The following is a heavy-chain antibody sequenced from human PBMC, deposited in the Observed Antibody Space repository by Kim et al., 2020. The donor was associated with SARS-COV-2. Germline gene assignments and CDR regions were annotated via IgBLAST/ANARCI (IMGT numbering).Heavy chain of an antibody. V-gene: IGHV1-18*01. D-gene: IGHD3-10*01. CDR3: ARSTAPMVRGVIITWYYYYYGMDV. J-gene: IGHJ6*02. CDR2: ISAYNGNT. Sequence: ASVKVSCKASGYTFTSYGISWVRQAPGQGLEWMGWISAYNGNTNYAQKLQGRVTMTTDTSTSTAYMELRSLRSDDTAVYYCARSTAPMVRGVIITWYYYYYGMDVWGQGTTVTVSS. CDR1: GYTFTSYG.